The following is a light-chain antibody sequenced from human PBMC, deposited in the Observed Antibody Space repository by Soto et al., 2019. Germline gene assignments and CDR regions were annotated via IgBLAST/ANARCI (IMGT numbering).Light chain of an antibody. J-gene: IGLJ3*02. CDR1: SSDIGSYNL. CDR3: CSYAGSSTLL. CDR2: AVS. V-gene: IGLV2-23*02. Sequence: QSALTQPASVSGSPGQSITNSCTGTSSDIGSYNLVSWYQHHPGKAPKLMIYAVSKRPSGVSSRFSGSKSGNTASLTISGLQAEDEADYFCCSYAGSSTLLFGGATKLTVL.